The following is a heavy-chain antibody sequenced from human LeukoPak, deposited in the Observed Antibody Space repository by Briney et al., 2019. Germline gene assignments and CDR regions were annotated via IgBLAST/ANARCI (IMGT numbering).Heavy chain of an antibody. J-gene: IGHJ4*02. Sequence: SVKVSCKAPGGTFSDFAISWLRQAPGQGLEWMGGIIPIIGSPNYAQKFQGRVTITADESTYTAYMELSSLGSQDTAVYYCATNDRNSWYSDSWGQGTLVTVSS. CDR1: GGTFSDFA. V-gene: IGHV1-69*01. CDR3: ATNDRNSWYSDS. D-gene: IGHD6-13*01. CDR2: IIPIIGSP.